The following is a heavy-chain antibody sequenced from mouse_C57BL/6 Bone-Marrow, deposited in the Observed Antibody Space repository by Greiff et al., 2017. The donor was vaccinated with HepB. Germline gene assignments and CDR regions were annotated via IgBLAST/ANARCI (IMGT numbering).Heavy chain of an antibody. Sequence: EVQLQESGGGLVKPGGSLKLSCAASGFTFSDYGMHWVRQAPEKGLEWVAYISSGSSTIYYADTVKGRFTISRDNAKTTLFLQMTSLRSEDTAMYYCAKNRQLRLRYYAMDYWGQGTSVTVSS. V-gene: IGHV5-17*01. CDR2: ISSGSSTI. CDR3: AKNRQLRLRYYAMDY. J-gene: IGHJ4*01. CDR1: GFTFSDYG. D-gene: IGHD3-2*02.